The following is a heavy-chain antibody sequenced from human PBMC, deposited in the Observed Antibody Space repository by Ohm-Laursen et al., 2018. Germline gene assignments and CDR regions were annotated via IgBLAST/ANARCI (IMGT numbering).Heavy chain of an antibody. Sequence: ASVKVSCKTSGYTFNHYGISWVRQAPGQGLEWMGWISTYDGKTQFGQKFQGRVTMNTDMSTSTAYMELSSLRSEDTAVYYCARDRAGSSSWTENYYYGMDVWGQGTTVTVSS. CDR3: ARDRAGSSSWTENYYYGMDV. J-gene: IGHJ6*02. D-gene: IGHD6-13*01. CDR2: ISTYDGKT. CDR1: GYTFNHYG. V-gene: IGHV1-18*01.